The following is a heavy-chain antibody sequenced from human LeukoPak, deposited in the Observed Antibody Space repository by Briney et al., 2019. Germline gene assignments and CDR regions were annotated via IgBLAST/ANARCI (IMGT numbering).Heavy chain of an antibody. CDR2: IYPGDSDT. Sequence: GESLKISCKGSGYSFTSYWIGWVRQMPGKGLEWMGIIYPGDSDTRYSPSFQGQVTISADKSISTAYLQWSSLKASDTAMYYCAGLDYYGSGSYGDNWFDPWGQGTLVTVSS. CDR3: AGLDYYGSGSYGDNWFDP. D-gene: IGHD3-10*01. J-gene: IGHJ5*02. CDR1: GYSFTSYW. V-gene: IGHV5-51*01.